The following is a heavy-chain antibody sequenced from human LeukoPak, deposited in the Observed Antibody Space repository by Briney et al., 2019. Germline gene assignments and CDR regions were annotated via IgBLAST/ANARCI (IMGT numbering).Heavy chain of an antibody. CDR3: TRENGAFSPFGF. CDR1: GGSITTTNF. J-gene: IGHJ4*02. V-gene: IGHV4-4*02. D-gene: IGHD2-8*01. Sequence: SETLSLTCGVSGGSITTTNFWSWVRQAPGQGLEWIGEISLSGLTNYNSSLSNRVTISLDRAKNHLSLNLRSVTAADTAIYYCTRENGAFSPFGFWGQGTVVTVSS. CDR2: ISLSGLT.